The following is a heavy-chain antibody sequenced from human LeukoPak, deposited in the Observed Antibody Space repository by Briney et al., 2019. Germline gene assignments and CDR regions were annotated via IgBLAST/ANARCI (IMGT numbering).Heavy chain of an antibody. V-gene: IGHV4-4*07. CDR2: VYSSGSA. Sequence: PSETLSLTCTVSGGSISYYYWSWIRQPAGKGLEWIGRVYSSGSANYNPSLKSRVTLSVDTSKNQFFLKLSSVTAADTAVYYCARDREAVANWGYDWFDPWGQGTLVTVSS. J-gene: IGHJ5*02. CDR1: GGSISYYY. CDR3: ARDREAVANWGYDWFDP. D-gene: IGHD7-27*01.